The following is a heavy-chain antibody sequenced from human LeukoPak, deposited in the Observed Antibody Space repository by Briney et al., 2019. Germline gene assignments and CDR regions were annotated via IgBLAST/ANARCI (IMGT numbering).Heavy chain of an antibody. J-gene: IGHJ3*02. D-gene: IGHD3-22*01. CDR2: ISYDGSNK. CDR3: AKSGKAKYYDSSGSSPDAFDI. CDR1: GFTFSSYG. Sequence: GGSLRLSCAASGFTFSSYGMHWVRQAPGKGLEWVAVISYDGSNKYYADSVKGRFTISRDNSKNTLYLQMNSLRAEDTAVYYCAKSGKAKYYDSSGSSPDAFDIWGQGTMVTVSS. V-gene: IGHV3-30*18.